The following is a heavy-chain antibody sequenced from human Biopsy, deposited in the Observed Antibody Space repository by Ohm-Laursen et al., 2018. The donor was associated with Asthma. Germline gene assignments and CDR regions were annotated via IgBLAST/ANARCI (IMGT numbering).Heavy chain of an antibody. D-gene: IGHD3-16*01. V-gene: IGHV1-2*06. CDR3: ARIKIRIGAGTDRYFDL. CDR2: IDPNMGGT. J-gene: IGHJ2*01. CDR1: GYPFTDYY. Sequence: ASVKVSCKASGYPFTDYYVHWVRQAPGQGLEWMGRIDPNMGGTNYAQKSLGRVTMTRDTSVNTAFMVLSRLRSDDTAVYYCARIKIRIGAGTDRYFDLWGRGTLVTVSS.